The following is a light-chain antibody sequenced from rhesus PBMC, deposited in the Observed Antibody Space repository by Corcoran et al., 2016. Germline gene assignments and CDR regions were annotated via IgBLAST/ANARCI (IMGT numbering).Light chain of an antibody. V-gene: IGKV1-38*01. Sequence: DIQLTQSPSSLSASVGDRVTITCRASQDISSYLAWYQQKPGKAPPLLVYDASNLQSGGPSRFSGSGSGTHFTLTISILQPEDFAVYYCQQRNGYPYSFGRGTKVEIK. CDR2: DAS. CDR3: QQRNGYPYS. J-gene: IGKJ2*01. CDR1: QDISSY.